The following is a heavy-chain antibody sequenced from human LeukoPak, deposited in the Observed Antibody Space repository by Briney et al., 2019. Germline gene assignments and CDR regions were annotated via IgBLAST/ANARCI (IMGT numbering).Heavy chain of an antibody. CDR2: IRQDGSEE. V-gene: IGHV3-7*01. Sequence: GGSLRLSCAASGFTFSSYWMSWVRQAPGKGLEWVANIRQDGSEEFYVDSVKGRFTISGDNAKNSLYLQMNSLRAEDTAVYYCARDGDDSSGYYGDYWGQGTLVTVSS. J-gene: IGHJ4*02. CDR3: ARDGDDSSGYYGDY. CDR1: GFTFSSYW. D-gene: IGHD3-22*01.